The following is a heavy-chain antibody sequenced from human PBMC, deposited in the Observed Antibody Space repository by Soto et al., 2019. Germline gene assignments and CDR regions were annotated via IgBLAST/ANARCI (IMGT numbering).Heavy chain of an antibody. CDR2: ISGSGGST. D-gene: IGHD3-16*01. Sequence: GGSLRLSCAASGFTFSSYAMSWVRQAPGKGLEWVSAISGSGGSTYYADSVKGRFTISRDNSKNTLYLQMNSLRAEDTAVYYWAKEKGRLGGLYGWDYGMDAWRQGTTVTVSS. V-gene: IGHV3-23*01. J-gene: IGHJ6*02. CDR1: GFTFSSYA. CDR3: AKEKGRLGGLYGWDYGMDA.